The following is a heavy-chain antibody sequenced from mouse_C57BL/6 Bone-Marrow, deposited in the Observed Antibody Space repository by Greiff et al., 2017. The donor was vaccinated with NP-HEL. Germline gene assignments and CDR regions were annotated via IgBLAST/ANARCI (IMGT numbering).Heavy chain of an antibody. D-gene: IGHD2-4*01. J-gene: IGHJ1*03. CDR1: GYTFTSYW. V-gene: IGHV1-69*01. Sequence: QVQLKQPGAELVMPGASVKLSCKASGYTFTSYWMHWVKQRPGQGLEWIGEIDPSDSYTNYNQKFKGKSTLTVDKSSSTAYMQLSSLTSEDSAVYYCASIYYDYDGTLYWYFDVWGTGTTVTVSS. CDR2: IDPSDSYT. CDR3: ASIYYDYDGTLYWYFDV.